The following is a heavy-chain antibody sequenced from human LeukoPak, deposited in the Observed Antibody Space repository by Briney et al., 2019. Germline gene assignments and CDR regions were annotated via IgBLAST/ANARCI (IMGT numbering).Heavy chain of an antibody. CDR1: GFTFDDYA. V-gene: IGHV3-9*01. J-gene: IGHJ6*02. D-gene: IGHD6-19*01. CDR2: ISWNSGSI. CDR3: AKDKYSSVLGMDV. Sequence: GGSLRLSCAASGFTFDDYAMHWVRQALGKGLEWVSGISWNSGSIGYADSVKGRFTISRDNAKNSLYLQMNSLRAEDTALYYCAKDKYSSVLGMDVWGQGTTVTVSS.